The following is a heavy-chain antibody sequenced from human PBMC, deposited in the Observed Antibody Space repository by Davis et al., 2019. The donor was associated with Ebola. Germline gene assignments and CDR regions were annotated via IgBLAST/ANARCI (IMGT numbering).Heavy chain of an antibody. V-gene: IGHV4-61*08. D-gene: IGHD3-10*01. J-gene: IGHJ3*02. CDR3: ARDFRRYRVQGAPDDAFDI. CDR1: GGSISSGGYY. CDR2: IYYSGST. Sequence: PGGSLRLSCTVSGGSISSGGYYWSWIRQHPGKGLEWIGYIYYSGSTNYNPSLKSRVTISLDTSKNQFSLKLSSVTAADTAVYYCARDFRRYRVQGAPDDAFDIWGQGTMVTVSS.